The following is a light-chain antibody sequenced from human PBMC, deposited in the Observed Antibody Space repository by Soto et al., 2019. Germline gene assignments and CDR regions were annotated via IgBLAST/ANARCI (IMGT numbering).Light chain of an antibody. V-gene: IGKV3-20*01. Sequence: VLTQSPCTLTLSPGERATLSCRANQSVSSSYLAWYQQKPGQAPRLLIYGASSRATGIPDRFSGSGSGTDFTLTISRLEPEDFAVYYCQQYGSSPWTFGQGTKVDIK. J-gene: IGKJ1*01. CDR3: QQYGSSPWT. CDR2: GAS. CDR1: QSVSSSY.